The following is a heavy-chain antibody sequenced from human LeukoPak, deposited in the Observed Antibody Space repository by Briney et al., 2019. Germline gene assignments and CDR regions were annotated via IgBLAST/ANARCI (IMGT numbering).Heavy chain of an antibody. D-gene: IGHD3-10*01. J-gene: IGHJ4*02. Sequence: ASVTVSCTASGGTFSSYAISWVRQAPGQGLEWMGGIIPIFGTANYAQKFQGRVTITADESTSTAYMELSSLRSEDTAVYYCAREASSGSYYRSPFDYWGQGTLVTVSS. CDR2: IIPIFGTA. CDR1: GGTFSSYA. CDR3: AREASSGSYYRSPFDY. V-gene: IGHV1-69*13.